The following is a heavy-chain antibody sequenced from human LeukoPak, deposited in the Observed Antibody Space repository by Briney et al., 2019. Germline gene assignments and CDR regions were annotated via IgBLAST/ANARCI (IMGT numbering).Heavy chain of an antibody. J-gene: IGHJ4*02. CDR3: ARDGSSGWYWVDY. Sequence: PGRSLRLSCAPSGFTFSSYGMHWVRQAPGKGLEWVAVIWYDGSNKYYADSVKGRFTISRDNSKNTLYLQMNSLRAEDTAVYYCARDGSSGWYWVDYWGQGTLVTVSS. D-gene: IGHD6-19*01. CDR2: IWYDGSNK. CDR1: GFTFSSYG. V-gene: IGHV3-33*01.